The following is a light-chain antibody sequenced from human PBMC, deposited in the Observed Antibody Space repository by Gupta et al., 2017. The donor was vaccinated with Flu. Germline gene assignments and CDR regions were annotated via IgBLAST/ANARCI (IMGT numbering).Light chain of an antibody. CDR2: EGS. J-gene: IGLJ1*01. CDR1: SSDVVSYNL. V-gene: IGLV2-23*01. Sequence: SALTQPVSVSVSPGQSNTISFTGTSSDVVSYNLVSWYQQHPGKAPKLMIYEGSKRPSGVSNRVSGSKSGNTASLTISGLQAEDEADYYCCSYAFSSTTHYVFGTGTKVTVL. CDR3: CSYAFSSTTHYV.